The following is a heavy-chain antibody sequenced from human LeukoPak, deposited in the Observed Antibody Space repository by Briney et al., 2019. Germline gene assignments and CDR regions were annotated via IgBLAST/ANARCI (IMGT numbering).Heavy chain of an antibody. CDR2: ISSNGGST. CDR3: VKDREWLVQLTLFDY. D-gene: IGHD6-19*01. Sequence: GECLRLSCSASGFTFSSYAMHWVRQAPGKGLEYVSAISSNGGSTYYTDSVKGRFTISRDNSKNTLYPQMSSLRAEDTAVHYCVKDREWLVQLTLFDYWGQGTLVTVSS. CDR1: GFTFSSYA. J-gene: IGHJ4*02. V-gene: IGHV3-64D*06.